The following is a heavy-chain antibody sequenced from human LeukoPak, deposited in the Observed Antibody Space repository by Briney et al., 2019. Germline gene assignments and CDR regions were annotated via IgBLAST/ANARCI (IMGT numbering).Heavy chain of an antibody. Sequence: QPGGSLRLSCAASGFTFSSYGMHWVRQAPGKGLEWVAVIANNGRDKKYADSVKSRFTISRDNSKNTLYVQMNSLRAEDTAVYYCVKDQRVGPAGYYFDYWGQGTLVTVSS. CDR1: GFTFSSYG. CDR3: VKDQRVGPAGYYFDY. J-gene: IGHJ4*02. V-gene: IGHV3-30*18. D-gene: IGHD2-2*01. CDR2: IANNGRDK.